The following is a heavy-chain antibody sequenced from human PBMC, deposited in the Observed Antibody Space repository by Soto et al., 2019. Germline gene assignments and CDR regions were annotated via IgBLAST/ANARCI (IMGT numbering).Heavy chain of an antibody. V-gene: IGHV4-61*01. CDR1: GGSVSSGSYY. D-gene: IGHD3-22*01. J-gene: IGHJ5*02. CDR3: ARLKYYYDSSGSPPLGP. Sequence: PSETLSLTCTVSGGSVSSGSYYWSWIRQPPGKGLEWIGYIYYSGSTNYNPSLKSRVTISVDTSKNQFSLKLSSVTAADTAVYYCARLKYYYDSSGSPPLGPWGQGTLVTVS. CDR2: IYYSGST.